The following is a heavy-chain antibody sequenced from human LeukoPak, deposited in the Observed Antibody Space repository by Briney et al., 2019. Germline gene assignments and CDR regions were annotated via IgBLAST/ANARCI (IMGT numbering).Heavy chain of an antibody. Sequence: GGSLRLSCAASGFTFSGYSMNWVRQAPGKGLEWVSSISSSSSYIYYADSVKGRFTISRDNSRNTVSLQMSGLRVEDTGIYYCAKAGIGADGAGFLCEYWGQGTLVTVSS. J-gene: IGHJ4*02. CDR2: ISSSSSYI. V-gene: IGHV3-21*04. D-gene: IGHD1-1*01. CDR3: AKAGIGADGAGFLCEY. CDR1: GFTFSGYS.